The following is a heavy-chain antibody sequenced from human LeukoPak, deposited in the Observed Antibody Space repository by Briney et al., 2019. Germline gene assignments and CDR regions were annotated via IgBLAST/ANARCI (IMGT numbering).Heavy chain of an antibody. CDR1: GFTVSSNY. D-gene: IGHD6-13*01. V-gene: IGHV3-66*02. CDR3: ARAYQLVLFDY. CDR2: IYSGGST. J-gene: IGHJ4*02. Sequence: PGGSLRLSCAASGFTVSSNYMSWVRQAPGKGLEWVSVIYSGGSTYYADSVKGRFTISRDNSENTLYLQMNSLRAEDTAVYYCARAYQLVLFDYWGQGTLVTVSS.